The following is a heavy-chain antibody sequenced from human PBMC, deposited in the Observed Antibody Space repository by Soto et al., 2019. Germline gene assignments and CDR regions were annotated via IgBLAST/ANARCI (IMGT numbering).Heavy chain of an antibody. D-gene: IGHD2-15*01. CDR3: ARSNCSGGSCHTQQKWFDP. CDR1: GYSFTSYW. CDR2: IYPGDSDT. V-gene: IGHV5-51*01. Sequence: PGESLKISCKGSGYSFTSYWIGWVRQMPGKGLEWMGIIYPGDSDTRYSPSFQGQVTISADKSISTAYLQWSSLKASDTAMYYCARSNCSGGSCHTQQKWFDPWGKGTLVTV. J-gene: IGHJ5*02.